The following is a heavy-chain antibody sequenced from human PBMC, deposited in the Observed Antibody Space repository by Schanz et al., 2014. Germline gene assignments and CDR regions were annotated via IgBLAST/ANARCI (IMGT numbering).Heavy chain of an antibody. D-gene: IGHD3-3*01. V-gene: IGHV3-23*04. CDR2: ISGSGVST. Sequence: EVQLVESGGGLVQPGGSLRLSCAASGFTFSSYAMSWVRQAPGKGLEWISAISGSGVSTHYADSVKGRFTISRDNAKNSLYLQMNSLTAEDTAVYYCARGVRIDYWGQGTLVTVSS. CDR3: ARGVRIDY. J-gene: IGHJ4*02. CDR1: GFTFSSYA.